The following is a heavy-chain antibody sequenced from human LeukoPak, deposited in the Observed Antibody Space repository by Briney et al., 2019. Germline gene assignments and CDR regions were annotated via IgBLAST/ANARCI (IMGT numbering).Heavy chain of an antibody. CDR2: IYSDGST. CDR1: GFSVSNNY. D-gene: IGHD4-23*01. J-gene: IGHJ4*02. CDR3: TDAVAG. Sequence: GGSLRLSCAASGFSVSNNYATWVRQPPGKGLEWVSVIYSDGSTYYADSVKGRFTISRDNSKNTLYLQMNSLRVEDTALYYCTDAVAGWGQGTLVTVSS. V-gene: IGHV3-53*05.